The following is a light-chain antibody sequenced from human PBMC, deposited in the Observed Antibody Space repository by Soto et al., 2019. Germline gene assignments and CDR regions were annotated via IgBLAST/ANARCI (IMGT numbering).Light chain of an antibody. Sequence: MVMTQSPATMSLPPGERAPLSCRASQSVSSKLAWYQQKPGQAPRLLIYDTSTRATGIPARFSGSGSGTEFTLTISSLQSEDFAVYYCQQYSNWPPITFGQGTRLEIK. CDR1: QSVSSK. CDR2: DTS. J-gene: IGKJ5*01. CDR3: QQYSNWPPIT. V-gene: IGKV3-15*01.